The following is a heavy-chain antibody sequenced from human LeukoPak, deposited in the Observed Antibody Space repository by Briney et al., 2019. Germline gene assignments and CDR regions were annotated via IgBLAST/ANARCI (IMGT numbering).Heavy chain of an antibody. CDR2: IRYDGSNK. D-gene: IGHD5-18*01. Sequence: GGSLRLSCAASGFAFSNYGMHWVRQAPGKGLEWVAFIRYDGSNKYYADSVKGRFTISRDNSKNTLYLQMNSLRAEDTAVYYCAKIPSRYSYGPTDYWGQGTLVTVSS. J-gene: IGHJ4*02. V-gene: IGHV3-30*02. CDR3: AKIPSRYSYGPTDY. CDR1: GFAFSNYG.